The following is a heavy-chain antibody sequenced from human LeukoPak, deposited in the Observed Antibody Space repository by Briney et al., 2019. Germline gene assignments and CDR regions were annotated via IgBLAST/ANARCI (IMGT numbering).Heavy chain of an antibody. CDR1: GFTFRNYV. D-gene: IGHD4-23*01. Sequence: PGGSLRLSCAASGFTFRNYVMSWVRQVPGKGLEWVSAITGDGGGTNHADSVKGRFTISRDNSRNTLYLQMNSLRAEDTAVYYCARDEIDYGGGDYWGQGTLVTVSS. J-gene: IGHJ4*02. CDR3: ARDEIDYGGGDY. V-gene: IGHV3-23*01. CDR2: ITGDGGGT.